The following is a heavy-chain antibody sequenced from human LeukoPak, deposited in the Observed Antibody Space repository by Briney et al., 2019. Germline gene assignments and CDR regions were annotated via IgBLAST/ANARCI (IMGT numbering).Heavy chain of an antibody. CDR2: IYPGDSDT. D-gene: IGHD2-15*01. Sequence: GESLKISCKGSGYNFTNYWIGWVRQMPGKGLEWMGIIYPGDSDTRYSPSFQGQVTISADKSISTAYLQWSSLKASDTAMYYCARFYDCSGGSCYGLGWFDPWGQGTLVTVSS. V-gene: IGHV5-51*01. CDR1: GYNFTNYW. CDR3: ARFYDCSGGSCYGLGWFDP. J-gene: IGHJ5*02.